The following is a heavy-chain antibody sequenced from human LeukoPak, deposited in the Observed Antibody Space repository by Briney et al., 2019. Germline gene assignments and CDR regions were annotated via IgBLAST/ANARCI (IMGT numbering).Heavy chain of an antibody. V-gene: IGHV4-39*07. D-gene: IGHD2-15*01. Sequence: SETLSLTCTVSGGSISSSSYYWGWIRQPPGKGLEWIGSIYHSGSTYYNPSLKSRVTISVDTSKNQFSLKLSSVTAADTAVYYCARDLYCSGGSCYSWYYYYGMDVWGQGTTVTVSS. CDR3: ARDLYCSGGSCYSWYYYYGMDV. J-gene: IGHJ6*02. CDR2: IYHSGST. CDR1: GGSISSSSYY.